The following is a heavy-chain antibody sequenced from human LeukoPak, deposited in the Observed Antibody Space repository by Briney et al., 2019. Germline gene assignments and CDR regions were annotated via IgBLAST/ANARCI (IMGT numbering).Heavy chain of an antibody. V-gene: IGHV3-7*03. CDR1: GFTFSSFW. CDR2: IKKDGSEK. CDR3: AKGEDYYVSGSPPYFDY. J-gene: IGHJ4*02. D-gene: IGHD3-10*01. Sequence: PGGSLRLSCAASGFTFSSFWMSWVRQAPGKGLEWVATIKKDGSEKYYVDSVKGRFTISRDNAKTSLYLQMNSLRAEDTAVYYCAKGEDYYVSGSPPYFDYWGQGTLVTVSS.